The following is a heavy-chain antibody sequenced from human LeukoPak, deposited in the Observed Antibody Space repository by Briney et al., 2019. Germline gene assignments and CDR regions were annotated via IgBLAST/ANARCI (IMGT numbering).Heavy chain of an antibody. CDR3: ASGNQWELLRGDAVDM. CDR2: ISSSGSTI. CDR1: GFTFSSYE. D-gene: IGHD1-26*01. Sequence: GGSLRLSCAASGFTFSSYEMNWVRQAPGKGLEWVSYISSSGSTIYYADSVKGRFTISRDNAKKSHYLQMKSLRAQDTAVSYLASGNQWELLRGDAVDMGEQGTMVTASS. J-gene: IGHJ3*02. V-gene: IGHV3-48*03.